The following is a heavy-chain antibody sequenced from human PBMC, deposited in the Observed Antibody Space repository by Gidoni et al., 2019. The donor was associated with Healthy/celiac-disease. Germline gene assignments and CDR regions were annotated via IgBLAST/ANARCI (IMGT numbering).Heavy chain of an antibody. D-gene: IGHD6-19*01. CDR1: GGTFSSYA. Sequence: QVQLVQSGAEVKKPGSSVKVSCKASGGTFSSYAISWVRQAPGQGLEWMGRIIPILGIANYAQKFQGRVTITADKSTSTAYMELSSLRSEDTAVYYCARDRSPRNYFDYWGQGTLVTVSS. J-gene: IGHJ4*02. V-gene: IGHV1-69*04. CDR2: IIPILGIA. CDR3: ARDRSPRNYFDY.